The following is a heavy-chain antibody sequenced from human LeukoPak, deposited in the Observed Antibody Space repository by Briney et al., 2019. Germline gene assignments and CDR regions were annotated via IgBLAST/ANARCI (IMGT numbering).Heavy chain of an antibody. D-gene: IGHD2-2*02. CDR1: GGSVSSYY. CDR2: IYYSGST. Sequence: SETLSLTCTVSGGSVSSYYWSWIRQPPGKGLEWIGYIYYSGSTNYNPCLKSRVTISVDTSKNQFSLKLSSVTAADTAVYYCAREWPGDCSSTSCYTANWFDPWGQGTLVTVSS. J-gene: IGHJ5*02. CDR3: AREWPGDCSSTSCYTANWFDP. V-gene: IGHV4-59*02.